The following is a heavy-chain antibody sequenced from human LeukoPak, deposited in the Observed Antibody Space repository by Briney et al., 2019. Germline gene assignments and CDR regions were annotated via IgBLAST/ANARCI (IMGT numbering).Heavy chain of an antibody. CDR3: ARDREEGYNSYYFDS. V-gene: IGHV1-46*01. Sequence: ASVKVSCKASGYTFTNYYMHWVRQAPGQGLEWMGIINPSGGSTGYAQKFQGRFTMTRDTSTTTVYMELSSLRSEDTTVYYCARDREEGYNSYYFDSWGQGTLVIVSS. D-gene: IGHD5-24*01. J-gene: IGHJ4*02. CDR2: INPSGGST. CDR1: GYTFTNYY.